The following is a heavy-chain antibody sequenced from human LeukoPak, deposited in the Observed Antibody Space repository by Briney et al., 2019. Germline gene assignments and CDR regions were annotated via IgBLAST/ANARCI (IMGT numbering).Heavy chain of an antibody. CDR2: INHSGST. Sequence: PSETLSLTCAVYGGSFGGYYWSWIRQPPGKGLEWIGEINHSGSTNYNPSLKSRVTISVDTSKNQFSLKLSSVTAADTAVYYCAQDYYDSSGYISYWGQGTLVTVSS. D-gene: IGHD3-22*01. CDR3: AQDYYDSSGYISY. J-gene: IGHJ4*02. CDR1: GGSFGGYY. V-gene: IGHV4-34*01.